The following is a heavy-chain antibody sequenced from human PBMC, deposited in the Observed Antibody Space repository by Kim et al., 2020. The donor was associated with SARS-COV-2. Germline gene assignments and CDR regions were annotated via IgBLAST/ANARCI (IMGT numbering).Heavy chain of an antibody. D-gene: IGHD3-9*01. J-gene: IGHJ6*02. CDR1: GGSISSYY. V-gene: IGHV4-59*01. CDR2: IYYSGST. Sequence: SETLSLTCTVSGGSISSYYWSWIRQPPGKGLEWIGYIYYSGSTNYNPSLKSRVTISVDTSKNQFSLKLSSVTAADTAVYYCARGEPPHFDWRPGAYYGMDVWGQGTTVTVSS. CDR3: ARGEPPHFDWRPGAYYGMDV.